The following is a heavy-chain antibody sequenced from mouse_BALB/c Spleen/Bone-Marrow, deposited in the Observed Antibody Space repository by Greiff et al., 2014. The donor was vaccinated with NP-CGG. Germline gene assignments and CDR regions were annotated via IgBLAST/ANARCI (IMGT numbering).Heavy chain of an antibody. CDR1: GYSITSGYY. D-gene: IGHD1-1*01. V-gene: IGHV3-6*02. J-gene: IGHJ4*01. CDR3: ASYFYYAMDY. Sequence: VQLQQSGPSLVKPSQSLSLTCSVTGYSITSGYYWNWIRQFPGNKLEWMGYISYDGSNNYNPSLKNRISITRDTSKNQFFLKLNSVTTEDTATYYCASYFYYAMDYWGQGTSVAVSS. CDR2: ISYDGSN.